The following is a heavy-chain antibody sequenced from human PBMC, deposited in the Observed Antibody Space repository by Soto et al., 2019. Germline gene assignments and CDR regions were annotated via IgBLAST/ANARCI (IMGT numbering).Heavy chain of an antibody. CDR2: IYYSGST. V-gene: IGHV4-31*03. Sequence: QVQLQESGPGLVKPSQTLSLTCTVSGGSISSGGYYWSWIREHPGKGLEWIGYIYYSGSTYYNPSLKSRVTLSVDTSKNQFSLKLSSVTAADTAVYYCARDGLGYYGMDVWGQGTTVTVSS. D-gene: IGHD3-16*01. CDR3: ARDGLGYYGMDV. J-gene: IGHJ6*02. CDR1: GGSISSGGYY.